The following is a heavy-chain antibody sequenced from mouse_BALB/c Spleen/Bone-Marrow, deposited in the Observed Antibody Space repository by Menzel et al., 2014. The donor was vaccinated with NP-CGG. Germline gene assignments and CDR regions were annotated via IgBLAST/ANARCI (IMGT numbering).Heavy chain of an antibody. CDR2: IRNKANGYTT. V-gene: IGHV7-3*02. J-gene: IGHJ2*01. CDR1: GFTFTDYY. CDR3: ARDKGRVFFDY. Sequence: EVKVVDSGGGLVQPGGSLRLSCATSGFTFTDYYMNWVRQPPGKALERLGFIRNKANGYTTEYSASVKSRFTTSRDNSQNILYLQMNTLRVDDSATYYCARDKGRVFFDYWGQGTTLTVSS.